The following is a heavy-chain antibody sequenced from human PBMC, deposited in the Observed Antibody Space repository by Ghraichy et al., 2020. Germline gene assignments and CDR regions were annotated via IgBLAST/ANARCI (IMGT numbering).Heavy chain of an antibody. CDR2: LYYSGST. Sequence: ETLSLTCTVSGGSISSYDWSWIRQPPGKGLEWIGYLYYSGSTNYNPSLKSRVTISVDTSKNQFSLKLSSVTAADTAVYYCARARRTYCGGDCYRYNFDCWGQGTLVTVSS. D-gene: IGHD2-21*02. CDR1: GGSISSYD. J-gene: IGHJ4*02. V-gene: IGHV4-59*01. CDR3: ARARRTYCGGDCYRYNFDC.